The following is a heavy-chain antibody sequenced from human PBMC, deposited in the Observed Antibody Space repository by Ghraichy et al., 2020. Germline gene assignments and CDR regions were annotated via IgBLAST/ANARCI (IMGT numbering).Heavy chain of an antibody. Sequence: LTCAASGFTFSSYWMHWVRQAPGKGLVWVSRIKSDGSSTGYADSVKGRFTISRDNAKNSLYLQMNSLRAEDTAVYYCARGEMATVYWGQGTLVTVSS. CDR2: IKSDGSST. CDR1: GFTFSSYW. J-gene: IGHJ4*02. V-gene: IGHV3-74*01. D-gene: IGHD5-24*01. CDR3: ARGEMATVY.